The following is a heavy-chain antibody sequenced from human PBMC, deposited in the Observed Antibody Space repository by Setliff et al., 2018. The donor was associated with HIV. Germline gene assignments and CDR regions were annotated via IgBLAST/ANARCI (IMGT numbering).Heavy chain of an antibody. J-gene: IGHJ6*02. CDR2: IYTSGPT. D-gene: IGHD6-19*01. CDR3: ARRLFGAVAGTYGMDV. Sequence: SETLSLTCTVSGASISGFYWSRIRQPPGKGLQWIGYIYTSGPTNYNPSLESRVTISVDTSKNQFSLKLSSVTAADTAVYYCARRLFGAVAGTYGMDVWGQGTTVTVSS. V-gene: IGHV4-4*09. CDR1: GASISGFY.